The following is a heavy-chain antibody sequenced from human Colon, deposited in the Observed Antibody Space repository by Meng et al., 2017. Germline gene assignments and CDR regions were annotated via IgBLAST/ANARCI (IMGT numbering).Heavy chain of an antibody. D-gene: IGHD3-22*01. Sequence: ASVKVSCKASGYTFTSYGISWVRPAPGQGLEWMGWISAYNGNTNYAQKLQGRVTMTTDTSTSTAYMELRSLRSDDTAVYYCARDNPTDYYDSSGYYFDYWGQGTLVTVSS. CDR2: ISAYNGNT. CDR1: GYTFTSYG. V-gene: IGHV1-18*01. CDR3: ARDNPTDYYDSSGYYFDY. J-gene: IGHJ4*02.